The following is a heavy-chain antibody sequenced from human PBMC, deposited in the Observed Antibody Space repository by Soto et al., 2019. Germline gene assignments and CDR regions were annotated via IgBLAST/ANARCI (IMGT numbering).Heavy chain of an antibody. V-gene: IGHV3-23*01. CDR1: GFSFVNYA. Sequence: GGSLRLSCAASGFSFVNYAMNWVRQAPGKGLEWVSGLSGSGTSTYYADSVKGRFTISRDNSRDKLFLQMNSLTADDTAVYYCAKATTNGGWFNPFDSWGQGALVTVSS. J-gene: IGHJ4*02. CDR2: LSGSGTST. CDR3: AKATTNGGWFNPFDS. D-gene: IGHD6-19*01.